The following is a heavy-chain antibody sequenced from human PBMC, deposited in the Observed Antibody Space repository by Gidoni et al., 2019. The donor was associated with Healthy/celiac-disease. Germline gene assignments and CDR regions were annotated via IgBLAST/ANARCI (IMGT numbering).Heavy chain of an antibody. V-gene: IGHV1-2*02. CDR1: GYTFTGYY. J-gene: IGHJ5*02. D-gene: IGHD2-21*01. CDR2: INPHSGGT. CDR3: AEGQVRGWFDP. Sequence: QVQLVQSGAEVKKPGASVKVSCKASGYTFTGYYMHWVRQAPGQGLEWMGWINPHSGGTNYAQKFQGRVTMTRDTSISTAYMELSRLRSDDTAVYYCAEGQVRGWFDPWGQGTLVTVSS.